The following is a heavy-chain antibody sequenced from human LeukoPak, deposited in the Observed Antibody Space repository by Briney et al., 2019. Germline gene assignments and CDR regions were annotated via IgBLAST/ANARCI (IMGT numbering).Heavy chain of an antibody. V-gene: IGHV4-59*12. J-gene: IGHJ4*02. CDR1: GGSISSYY. D-gene: IGHD2-15*01. CDR2: IYYSGST. CDR3: ARVHCSGGSCYSWPFDY. Sequence: SETLSLTCTVSGGSISSYYWSWIRQPPGKGLEWIGYIYYSGSTNYNPSPKSRVTISVDTSKNQFSLKLSSVTAADTAVYYCARVHCSGGSCYSWPFDYWGQGTLVTVSS.